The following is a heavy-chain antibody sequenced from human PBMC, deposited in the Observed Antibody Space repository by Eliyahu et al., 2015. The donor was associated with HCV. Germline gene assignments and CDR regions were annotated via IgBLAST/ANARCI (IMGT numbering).Heavy chain of an antibody. CDR2: VSSSSSYT. Sequence: RHSPGKALEWVSXVSSSSSYTNHADSXKGRFTISRDNAKNSLYLQMNSLRAEDTAVYYCARDDTIFGVVAFDYWGQGTLVTVSS. J-gene: IGHJ4*02. V-gene: IGHV3-21*01. CDR3: ARDDTIFGVVAFDY. D-gene: IGHD3-3*01.